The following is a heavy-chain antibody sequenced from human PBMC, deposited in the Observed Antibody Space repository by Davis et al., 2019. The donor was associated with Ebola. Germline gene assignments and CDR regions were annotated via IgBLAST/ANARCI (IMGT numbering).Heavy chain of an antibody. J-gene: IGHJ4*02. CDR1: GGSISRYY. Sequence: MPSETLSLTCTVSGGSISRYYWTWIRQPPGKGLEWIAYMYYNGGVNYNPSLKSRVTISIDTSKNQFSLHLTSVTAADTALYYCARDPKGAFDYWGQGTLVTVSS. CDR2: MYYNGGV. V-gene: IGHV4-59*01. CDR3: ARDPKGAFDY. D-gene: IGHD3-16*01.